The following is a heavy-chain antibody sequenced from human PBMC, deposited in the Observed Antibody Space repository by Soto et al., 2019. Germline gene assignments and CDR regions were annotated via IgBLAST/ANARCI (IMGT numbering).Heavy chain of an antibody. CDR2: IYYSGST. V-gene: IGHV4-59*08. CDR1: GGSISSYY. Sequence: SETLSLTCTVSGGSISSYYWSWIRQPPGKGLEWIGYIYYSGSTNYNPSLKSRVTISVNTSENQFSLKLSSVTAADTSVYYCARHIALSGSFPFDYWGQGTLVTVSS. D-gene: IGHD3-3*01. CDR3: ARHIALSGSFPFDY. J-gene: IGHJ4*02.